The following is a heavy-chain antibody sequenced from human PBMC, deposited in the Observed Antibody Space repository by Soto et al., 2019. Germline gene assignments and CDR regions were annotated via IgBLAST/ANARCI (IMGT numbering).Heavy chain of an antibody. CDR3: ANRPTAYYAEEYFDL. Sequence: HPGGSLRLSCAASGFTFSSYAMSWVRQAPGNGLEWVSAISGSGGSTYYADSVKGRFTISRDNSKNTLYLQMNSLRAEHTAVYYCANRPTAYYAEEYFDLWGRGTLVTVSS. D-gene: IGHD2-2*01. V-gene: IGHV3-23*01. CDR2: ISGSGGST. CDR1: GFTFSSYA. J-gene: IGHJ2*01.